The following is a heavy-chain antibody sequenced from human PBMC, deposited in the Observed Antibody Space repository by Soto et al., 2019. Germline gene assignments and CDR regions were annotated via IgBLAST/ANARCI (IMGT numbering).Heavy chain of an antibody. V-gene: IGHV3-74*01. Sequence: EVQLVESGGGLVQPGGSLRLSCAASGFTFSSYWMHWVRQAPGKGLVWVSRINSDGSSTSYAGSVKGRFTISRDNAKNTLYLQMNSLRAEDTAVYYCARDDSSGYRLQTLDYWGQGTLVTVSS. CDR1: GFTFSSYW. J-gene: IGHJ4*02. D-gene: IGHD3-22*01. CDR2: INSDGSST. CDR3: ARDDSSGYRLQTLDY.